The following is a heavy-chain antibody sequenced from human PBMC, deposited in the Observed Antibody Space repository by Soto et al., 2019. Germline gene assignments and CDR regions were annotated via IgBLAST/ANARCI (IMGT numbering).Heavy chain of an antibody. J-gene: IGHJ4*02. V-gene: IGHV4-34*01. Sequence: QVQLQQWGAGLLKPSETLSLTCAVYGGSFSGYYWSWIRQPPGKGLEWIGEINHSGSTNYNPSLKRRVTISVDRSKNQFSLKLSSVTAADTAVYYCARGRDYYGSGRLSYFDYWGQGTLVTVSS. CDR2: INHSGST. CDR3: ARGRDYYGSGRLSYFDY. D-gene: IGHD3-10*01. CDR1: GGSFSGYY.